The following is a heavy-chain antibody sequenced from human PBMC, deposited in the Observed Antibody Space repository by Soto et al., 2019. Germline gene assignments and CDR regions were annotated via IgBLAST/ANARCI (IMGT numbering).Heavy chain of an antibody. D-gene: IGHD4-17*01. CDR1: GGSISSSSYY. CDR2: IYYSGST. CDR3: ARHLPYSPLLPNYGDLNYYGMDV. V-gene: IGHV4-39*01. J-gene: IGHJ6*02. Sequence: QLQLQESGPGLVKPSETLSLTCTVSGGSISSSSYYWGWIRQPPGKGLEWIGSIYYSGSTYYNPSLKSRVTISVDTSKNQFSLKLSSVTAADTAVYYCARHLPYSPLLPNYGDLNYYGMDVWGQGTTVTVSS.